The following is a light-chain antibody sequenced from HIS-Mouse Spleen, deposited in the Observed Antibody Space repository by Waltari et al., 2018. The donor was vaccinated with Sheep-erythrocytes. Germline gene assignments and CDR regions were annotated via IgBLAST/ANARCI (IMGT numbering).Light chain of an antibody. J-gene: IGLJ2*01. CDR2: DVS. CDR3: CSYAGSYTLV. V-gene: IGLV2-11*02. CDR1: SSHVGGYNY. Sequence: QSPLTQPRPVSGSPGQSVTLSCTGTSSHVGGYNYVSWYQPHPGKAPNLMIYDVSKRPSGVPDRFSGSKSGNTASLTISGLQAEDEADYYCCSYAGSYTLVFGGGTKLTVL.